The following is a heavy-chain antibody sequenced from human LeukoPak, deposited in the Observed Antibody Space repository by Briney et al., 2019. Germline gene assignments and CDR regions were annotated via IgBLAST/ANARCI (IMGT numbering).Heavy chain of an antibody. CDR1: GYTFTSYY. D-gene: IGHD3-3*01. CDR3: ARVQVPDFWSGPFDY. J-gene: IGHJ4*02. CDR2: INPSGGST. V-gene: IGHV1-46*01. Sequence: ASVKVSCKASGYTFTSYYMHWVRQAPGQGLEWMGIINPSGGSTSYAQKFQGRVTMTRDTSTSTVCMELSSLRSEDTAVYYCARVQVPDFWSGPFDYWGQGTLVTVSS.